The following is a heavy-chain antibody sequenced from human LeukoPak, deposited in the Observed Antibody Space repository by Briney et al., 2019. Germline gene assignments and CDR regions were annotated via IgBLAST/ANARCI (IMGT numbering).Heavy chain of an antibody. CDR1: GFTLSSYE. Sequence: EGSLRLSCAASGFTLSSYEMNWVRQAPGKGLEWVSYISTSGSTKYYADSVKGRFTISRDNAENSLYLQMNSLRAEDTAVYYCARRYCSSTSCTLDYWGQGTLVTVSS. CDR3: ARRYCSSTSCTLDY. J-gene: IGHJ4*02. CDR2: ISTSGSTK. D-gene: IGHD2-2*01. V-gene: IGHV3-48*03.